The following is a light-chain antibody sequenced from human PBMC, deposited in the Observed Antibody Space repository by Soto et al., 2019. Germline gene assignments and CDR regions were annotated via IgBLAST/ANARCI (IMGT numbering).Light chain of an antibody. V-gene: IGKV3-20*01. Sequence: ELGLTQSPGTLSLSPGQRATLSCRASQSFSSRYLAWYQQRPGQPPRLLIYGASTRATGIPDRFSASGSGTDFTLTISRLEPEDFAVYYCQQYGAALPWAFGQGTKVEIK. CDR1: QSFSSRY. CDR3: QQYGAALPWA. J-gene: IGKJ1*01. CDR2: GAS.